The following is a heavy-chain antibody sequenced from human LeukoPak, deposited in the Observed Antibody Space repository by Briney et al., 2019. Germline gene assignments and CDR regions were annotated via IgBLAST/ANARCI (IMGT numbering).Heavy chain of an antibody. CDR3: ARGGFLPDY. Sequence: SETLSLTCTVSGGSISSGDYYWSWIRRPPGKGLEWIGYIYYSGSTYYNPSLKSRVTISVDTPKNQFTLKRSSVTAADPAGYSCARGGFLPDYWGQGTLVTVSS. J-gene: IGHJ4*02. CDR2: IYYSGST. D-gene: IGHD3-3*01. V-gene: IGHV4-30-4*01. CDR1: GGSISSGDYY.